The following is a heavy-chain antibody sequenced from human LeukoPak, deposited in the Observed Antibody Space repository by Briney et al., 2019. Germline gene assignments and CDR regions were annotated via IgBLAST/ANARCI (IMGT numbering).Heavy chain of an antibody. CDR1: GFTFRTFV. J-gene: IGHJ3*02. D-gene: IGHD3-22*01. V-gene: IGHV3-33*01. CDR2: IWYDGINK. CDR3: ARDYYDSSGQLHAGAHAFDI. Sequence: PGGSLRLSCAASGFTFRTFVMHWVRQAPGEGLEWVAIIWYDGINKYCADSVKRRFTISRDNSKNTLYLQMNSLRAEDTAVYYCARDYYDSSGQLHAGAHAFDIWGQGTMVTVSS.